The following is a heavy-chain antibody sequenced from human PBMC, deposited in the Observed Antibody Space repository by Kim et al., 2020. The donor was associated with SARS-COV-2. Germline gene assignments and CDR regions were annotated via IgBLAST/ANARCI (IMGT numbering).Heavy chain of an antibody. V-gene: IGHV4-39*01. CDR2: IAYTGST. D-gene: IGHD1-1*01. CDR3: ARMQPHWHFVY. CDR1: GASISSPSYY. Sequence: SETLSLTCTVSGASISSPSYYWGWIRQPTGKGLEWIGSIAYTGSTYFNPSLKSRVTISVDTSKNQFSLRLRSVTAADTAVYFCARMQPHWHFVYWGQGTL. J-gene: IGHJ4*02.